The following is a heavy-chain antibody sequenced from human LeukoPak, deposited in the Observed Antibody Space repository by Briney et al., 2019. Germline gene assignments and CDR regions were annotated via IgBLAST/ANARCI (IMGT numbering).Heavy chain of an antibody. V-gene: IGHV3-23*01. Sequence: PGGSLRLSCAASGFIFSSYAMSWVRQAPGKGLEWVSAISRSGENTYYADSVKGRFTISRDNSNNTLYLQMNSLRAKDTAVYYCARDHRITMAGYWGQGTLVTVSS. CDR2: ISRSGENT. CDR3: ARDHRITMAGY. D-gene: IGHD3-10*01. J-gene: IGHJ4*02. CDR1: GFIFSSYA.